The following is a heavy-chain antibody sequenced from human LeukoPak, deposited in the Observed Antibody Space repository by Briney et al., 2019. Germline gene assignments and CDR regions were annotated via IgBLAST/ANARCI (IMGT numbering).Heavy chain of an antibody. CDR2: IYTTGNT. V-gene: IGHV4-4*07. D-gene: IGHD3-22*01. Sequence: PSETLSLTXTVSGGSISSYYWSWIRQPAGKGLEWIGRIYTTGNTNYNPSLKSRVTMSIDTSKKQFSLKLSSVTAADTAVYYCAWGKYYYDSNSSYRYFDPWGQGTLVTVSS. J-gene: IGHJ5*02. CDR3: AWGKYYYDSNSSYRYFDP. CDR1: GGSISSYY.